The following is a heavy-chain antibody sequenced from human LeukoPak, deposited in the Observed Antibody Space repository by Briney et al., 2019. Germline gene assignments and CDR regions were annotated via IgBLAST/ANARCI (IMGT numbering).Heavy chain of an antibody. CDR3: ARYSGSYPHDAFDI. CDR2: IYYSGST. Sequence: SETLSLTCTVSGGSISSYYWSWIRQPPGKGLEWIGYIYYSGSTSYNPSLKSRVTISVDTSKNHLSLKLSSVTAADTAVYYCARYSGSYPHDAFDIWGQGTMVTVSS. CDR1: GGSISSYY. D-gene: IGHD1-26*01. J-gene: IGHJ3*02. V-gene: IGHV4-59*01.